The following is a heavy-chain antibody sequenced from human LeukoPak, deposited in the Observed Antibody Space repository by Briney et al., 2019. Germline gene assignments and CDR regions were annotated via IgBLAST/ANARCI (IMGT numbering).Heavy chain of an antibody. V-gene: IGHV3-48*04. CDR3: ARDRIGVVPAACFDY. CDR1: GFTFSSYS. J-gene: IGHJ4*02. D-gene: IGHD2-2*01. Sequence: GGSLRLSCAASGFTFSSYSMNWVRQAPGKGLEWVSYISSSGSTIYYADSVKGRFTISRDNAKNSLYLQMNSLRAEDTAVYYCARDRIGVVPAACFDYWGQGTLVTVSS. CDR2: ISSSGSTI.